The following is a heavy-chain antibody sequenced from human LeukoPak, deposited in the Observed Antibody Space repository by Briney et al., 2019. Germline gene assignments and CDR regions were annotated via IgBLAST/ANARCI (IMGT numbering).Heavy chain of an antibody. CDR3: ASYCSGGSCYFNAFDI. V-gene: IGHV1-69*13. Sequence: SVTLSCKASGGTFSSYAISWVRQAPGQGLEWMGWIIPIFGTANYAQKFQGRVTITADESTSPASLELSSLRSEDTAVYYCASYCSGGSCYFNAFDIWGQGTMVTVSS. CDR2: IIPIFGTA. CDR1: GGTFSSYA. D-gene: IGHD2-15*01. J-gene: IGHJ3*02.